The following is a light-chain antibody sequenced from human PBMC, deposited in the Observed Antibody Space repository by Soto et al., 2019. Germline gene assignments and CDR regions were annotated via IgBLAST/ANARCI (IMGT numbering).Light chain of an antibody. CDR3: AAWDDSLNGVL. J-gene: IGLJ2*01. CDR2: GNN. Sequence: QAVVTQPPSASGTPGQRVTLSCSGGASNIGSNSVTWYQQLPGTAPKLVLFGNNQRPSGVPDRISGSRSGTSASLAISGLQSEDAADYYCAAWDDSLNGVLFGGGTKVTVL. V-gene: IGLV1-44*01. CDR1: ASNIGSNS.